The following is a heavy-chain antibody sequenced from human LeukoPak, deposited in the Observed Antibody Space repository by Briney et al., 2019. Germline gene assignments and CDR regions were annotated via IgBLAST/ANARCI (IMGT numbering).Heavy chain of an antibody. CDR3: ARDSSGYYFSFYYYYYMDV. V-gene: IGHV1-18*01. Sequence: GASVKVSCKASGYTFTSYGISWVRQAPGQGLEWMGWISAYNGNTNYAQKLQGRVTMTTDTSTSTAYMELRSLRSDDTAVYYCARDSSGYYFSFYYYYYMDVWGKGNTVTVSS. CDR2: ISAYNGNT. J-gene: IGHJ6*03. D-gene: IGHD3-22*01. CDR1: GYTFTSYG.